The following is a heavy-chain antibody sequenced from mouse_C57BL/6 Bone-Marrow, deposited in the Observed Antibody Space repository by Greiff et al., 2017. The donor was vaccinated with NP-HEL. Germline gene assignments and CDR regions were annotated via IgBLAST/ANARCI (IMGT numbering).Heavy chain of an antibody. CDR1: GYAFSSSW. J-gene: IGHJ2*01. CDR3: ESMGVLGFDY. Sequence: VQLQESGPELVKPGASVKLSCKASGYAFSSSWMNWVKQRPGKGLEWIGRIYPGDGDTNYNGKFKGKATLTADKSSSTAYMQLSSLTAEDSAVYFGESMGVLGFDYWGQGTTLTVSA. V-gene: IGHV1-82*01. CDR2: IYPGDGDT.